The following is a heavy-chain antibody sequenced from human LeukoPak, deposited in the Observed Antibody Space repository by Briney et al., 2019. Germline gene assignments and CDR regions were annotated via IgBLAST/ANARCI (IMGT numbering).Heavy chain of an antibody. V-gene: IGHV4-61*01. D-gene: IGHD1-26*01. CDR1: GGSISSGSYY. Sequence: SQTLSLTCTVSGGSISSGSYYWSWIRQPPGKGLEWIGYIYYSGSTNYNPSLKSRVTISVDTSKNQFSLKLSSVTAADTAVYYCARRESGSYFDYWGQGTLVTVSS. CDR3: ARRESGSYFDY. CDR2: IYYSGST. J-gene: IGHJ4*02.